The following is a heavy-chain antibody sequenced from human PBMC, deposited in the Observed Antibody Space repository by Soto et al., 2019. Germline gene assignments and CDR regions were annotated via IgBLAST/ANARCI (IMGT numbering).Heavy chain of an antibody. Sequence: SEPLSLTCTVSGGSISSYYWSWIRQPPGKGLEWIGYIYYSGSTNYNPSLKSRVTISVDTSKNQFSLKLSSVTAADTAVYYCVRPLPSGQNYGMDVWGQGTTVTVSS. D-gene: IGHD3-10*01. V-gene: IGHV4-59*01. J-gene: IGHJ6*02. CDR3: VRPLPSGQNYGMDV. CDR2: IYYSGST. CDR1: GGSISSYY.